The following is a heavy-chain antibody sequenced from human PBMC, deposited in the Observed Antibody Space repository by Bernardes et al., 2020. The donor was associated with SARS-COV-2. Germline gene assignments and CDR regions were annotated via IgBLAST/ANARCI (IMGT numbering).Heavy chain of an antibody. CDR2: ISSSGSTI. V-gene: IGHV3-48*03. J-gene: IGHJ6*02. CDR1: AFLFSSYE. D-gene: IGHD4-17*01. CDR3: SRIRVSYYYYGMDV. Sequence: GGSLRLSFAASAFLFSSYEINLVRHAPVKGLELVSYISSSGSTIYYADTVKGRFTISRDNARNSLYLKMNSLRAEDTAVYYFSRIRVSYYYYGMDVWGQGTTVTVSS.